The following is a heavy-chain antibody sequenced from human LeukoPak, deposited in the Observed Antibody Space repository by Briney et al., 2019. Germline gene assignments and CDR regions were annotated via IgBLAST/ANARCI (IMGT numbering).Heavy chain of an antibody. CDR1: GGSISSYY. CDR3: ARAQRLSRYYYYYMDV. J-gene: IGHJ6*03. V-gene: IGHV4-59*01. D-gene: IGHD5-24*01. CDR2: IYYSGST. Sequence: SETLSLTCTVSGGSISSYYWSWIRQPPGKGLEWIGYIYYSGSTNYNPSLKSRVTISVDTSKNQFSLKLSSVTAADTAVYYCARAQRLSRYYYYYMDVWGKGTTVTISS.